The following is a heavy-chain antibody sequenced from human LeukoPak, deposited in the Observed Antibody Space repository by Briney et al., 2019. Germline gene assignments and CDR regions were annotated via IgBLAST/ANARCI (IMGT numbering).Heavy chain of an antibody. CDR2: ISSSSSTI. CDR1: GFTFSSYS. Sequence: GGSLRLSCAASGFTFSSYSMNWVRQAPGKGLEWVSYISSSSSTIYYADSVKGRFTISRDNAKNSLYLQMNSLRDEDTAVYYCAAGITMVRGHPYYYYGMDVWGQGTTVTVSS. D-gene: IGHD3-10*01. J-gene: IGHJ6*02. CDR3: AAGITMVRGHPYYYYGMDV. V-gene: IGHV3-48*02.